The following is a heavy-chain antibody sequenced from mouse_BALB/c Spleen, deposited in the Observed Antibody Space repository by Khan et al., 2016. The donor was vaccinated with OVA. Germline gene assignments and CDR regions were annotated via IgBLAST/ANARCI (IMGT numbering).Heavy chain of an antibody. CDR3: ARIKKIVSTYFDY. D-gene: IGHD2-5*01. V-gene: IGHV1S81*02. CDR2: TNPTNGRT. CDR1: GYTFTSYW. Sequence: VKLQESGAELVKAGASVKMSCKASGYTFTSYWMHWVKQRLGQGLEWFAETNPTNGRTYYNEKFKSKATLTVDKSSSTAYMILSGPTFEDSAVDYCARIKKIVSTYFDYWGQGTTLTVSS. J-gene: IGHJ2*01.